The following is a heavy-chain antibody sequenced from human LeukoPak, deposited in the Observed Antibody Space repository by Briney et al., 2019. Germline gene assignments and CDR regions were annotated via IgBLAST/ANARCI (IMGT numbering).Heavy chain of an antibody. J-gene: IGHJ4*02. Sequence: ADTLSLTCTVSGDSISSGTYSWGWIRQPPGKGLEWIGSIYYSGSTYYNPSLKSRLTMSVDTSKNQVSLKLTSVTAADTAVYYCARDNTGCIDYWGQGTLVTVSP. V-gene: IGHV4-39*07. CDR3: ARDNTGCIDY. CDR2: IYYSGST. CDR1: GDSISSGTYS. D-gene: IGHD2-8*02.